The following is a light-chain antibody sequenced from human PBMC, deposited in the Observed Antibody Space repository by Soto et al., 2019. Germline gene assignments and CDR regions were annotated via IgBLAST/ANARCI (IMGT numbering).Light chain of an antibody. CDR2: DAS. V-gene: IGKV3-15*01. CDR3: QQYNNWPFT. CDR1: QSVNRN. J-gene: IGKJ4*01. Sequence: EIVMTQSPATLSVSPGERATLSCRASQSVNRNLAWYQQKPGQTPRLLIYDASSRATGIPARFSGSGSGTDFTLTISSLQSEDFAVYYCQQYNNWPFTFGGGTNVEIK.